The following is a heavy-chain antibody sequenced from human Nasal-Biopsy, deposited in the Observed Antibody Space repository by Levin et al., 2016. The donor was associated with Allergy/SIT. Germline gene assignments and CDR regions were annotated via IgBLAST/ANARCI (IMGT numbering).Heavy chain of an antibody. Sequence: GESLKISCTGSGFPLINYWMTWVRQAPGKGLEWVANIHQYGSEAYYADSVRGRFTISRDNAKNSVYLQMDSLRVEDSAVYYCAREDWGTFDSHYYMDVWGKGTTVTVAS. V-gene: IGHV3-7*03. CDR3: AREDWGTFDSHYYMDV. J-gene: IGHJ6*03. D-gene: IGHD3-16*01. CDR2: IHQYGSEA. CDR1: GFPLINYW.